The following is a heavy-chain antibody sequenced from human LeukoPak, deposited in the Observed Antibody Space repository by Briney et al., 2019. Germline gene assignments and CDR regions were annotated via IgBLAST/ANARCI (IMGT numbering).Heavy chain of an antibody. D-gene: IGHD3-22*01. Sequence: SETLSLTCTVSGGSISTYYGNWIRQPPGKGLEWIGYIYYSGSTYYNPSLKSRVTISVDTSKNQFSLKLSSVTAADTAVYYCAREGHYYDSSGYYPVFDYWGQGTLVTVSS. CDR2: IYYSGST. J-gene: IGHJ4*02. CDR3: AREGHYYDSSGYYPVFDY. V-gene: IGHV4-30-4*08. CDR1: GGSISTYY.